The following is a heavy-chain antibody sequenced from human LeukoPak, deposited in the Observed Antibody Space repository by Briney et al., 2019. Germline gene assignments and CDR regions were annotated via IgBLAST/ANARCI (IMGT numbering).Heavy chain of an antibody. V-gene: IGHV1-46*01. D-gene: IGHD1-26*01. CDR2: INPSVGST. J-gene: IGHJ3*02. Sequence: ASVKVSCKASGYTFTSYYMHWVRQAPGQGLEWMGIINPSVGSTSYAQKFQGRVTMTRDTSTSTVYMELSSLRSEDTAVYYCARDSQNSGSYINAFDIWGQGTMVTVSS. CDR1: GYTFTSYY. CDR3: ARDSQNSGSYINAFDI.